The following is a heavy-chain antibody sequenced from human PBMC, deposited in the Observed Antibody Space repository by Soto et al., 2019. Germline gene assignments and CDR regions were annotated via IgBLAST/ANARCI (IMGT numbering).Heavy chain of an antibody. D-gene: IGHD2-15*01. CDR2: IYHSGST. J-gene: IGHJ5*02. CDR3: ARDRRFCSGGSCYSRSGWFDP. V-gene: IGHV4-30-2*01. Sequence: SETLSLTCAVSGGSISSGGYSWSWIRQPPGKGLEWIGYIYHSGSTYYNPSLKSRVTISVDRSKNQFSLKLSSVTPADTAVYYCARDRRFCSGGSCYSRSGWFDPWGQGTLVTVSS. CDR1: GGSISSGGYS.